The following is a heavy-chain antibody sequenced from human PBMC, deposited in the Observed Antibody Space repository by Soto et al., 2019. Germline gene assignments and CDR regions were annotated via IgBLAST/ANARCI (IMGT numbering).Heavy chain of an antibody. V-gene: IGHV3-7*01. CDR3: ARCVAASAWFDP. CDR2: IKQDGSEK. CDR1: GFTFSSYW. D-gene: IGHD6-19*01. J-gene: IGHJ5*02. Sequence: GSLRLSCAASGFTFSSYWMSWVRQAPGKGLEWVANIKQDGSEKYYVDSVKGRFTISRDNAKNSLYLQMNSLRAGDTAVYYCARCVAASAWFDPWGQGTLVTVSS.